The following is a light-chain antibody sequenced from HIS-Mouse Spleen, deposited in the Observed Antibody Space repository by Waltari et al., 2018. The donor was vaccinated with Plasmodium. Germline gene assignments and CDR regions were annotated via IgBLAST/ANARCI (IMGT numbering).Light chain of an antibody. Sequence: SYVLTQPPSVSVAPGKTARITWGGNNIGSKSVHWYQQKPGQAPVLVVYDDSARPSGIPGRFSGSNSGNTATLTISRVEAGDEADYYCQVWDSSSDHVVFGGGTKLTVL. J-gene: IGLJ2*01. CDR2: DDS. CDR3: QVWDSSSDHVV. CDR1: NIGSKS. V-gene: IGLV3-21*03.